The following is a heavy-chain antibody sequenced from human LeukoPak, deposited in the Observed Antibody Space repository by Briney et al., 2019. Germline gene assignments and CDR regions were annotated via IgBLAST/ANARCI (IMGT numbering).Heavy chain of an antibody. J-gene: IGHJ3*02. D-gene: IGHD1-26*01. Sequence: GGSLRLSCAASGFTFSNYEMNWVRQAPGKGLEWVSYISSSGTVIYYADSVKGRFTISRDNAKNSLYLQMNSLRAEDTAVYYCARDGELHEWIYDAFGIWGQGTMVTVSS. CDR3: ARDGELHEWIYDAFGI. V-gene: IGHV3-48*03. CDR2: ISSSGTVI. CDR1: GFTFSNYE.